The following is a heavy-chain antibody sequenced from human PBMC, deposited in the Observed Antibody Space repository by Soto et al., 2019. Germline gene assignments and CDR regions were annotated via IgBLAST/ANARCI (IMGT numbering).Heavy chain of an antibody. V-gene: IGHV4-34*02. Sequence: QVQLQQWGAGLLKPSETLSLTCAVYGGSFSSYYWSWIRQPPGKGLKWIGEINHSGSTNYTPSLKSRVTLSVDTSKNQFSLKLSSVTAADTAVYYCARVRWDQPWVFDYWGQGTLVTVSS. CDR1: GGSFSSYY. J-gene: IGHJ4*02. CDR3: ARVRWDQPWVFDY. CDR2: INHSGST. D-gene: IGHD1-26*01.